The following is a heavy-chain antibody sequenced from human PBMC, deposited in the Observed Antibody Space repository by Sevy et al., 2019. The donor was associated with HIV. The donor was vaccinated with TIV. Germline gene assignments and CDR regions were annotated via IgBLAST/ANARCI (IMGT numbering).Heavy chain of an antibody. Sequence: GGSLRLSCTASGFTFSSYWMTWVRQAPGKGLEWVANIKQDMSEKYYADSVKGRFTISRDNARNSLYLQMESLRAEDTAVYYCARAQQVTMLVVIGGLYYDFWGQGTLVTVSS. J-gene: IGHJ4*02. D-gene: IGHD3-22*01. CDR2: IKQDMSEK. CDR3: ARAQQVTMLVVIGGLYYDF. V-gene: IGHV3-7*01. CDR1: GFTFSSYW.